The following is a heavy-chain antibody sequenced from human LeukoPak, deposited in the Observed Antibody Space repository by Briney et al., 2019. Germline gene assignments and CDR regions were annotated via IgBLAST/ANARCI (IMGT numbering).Heavy chain of an antibody. V-gene: IGHV1-18*01. J-gene: IGHJ3*02. CDR2: ISAYNGNT. CDR3: ARDLVAARPGAYVDAFDI. CDR1: GYTFNKYG. D-gene: IGHD6-6*01. Sequence: EASVKVSCKASGYTFNKYGISWVRQAPGQGLEWMGWISAYNGNTNYAQKLQGRVTMTTDTSTSTAYMELRSLRSDDTAVYYCARDLVAARPGAYVDAFDIWGQGTMVTVSS.